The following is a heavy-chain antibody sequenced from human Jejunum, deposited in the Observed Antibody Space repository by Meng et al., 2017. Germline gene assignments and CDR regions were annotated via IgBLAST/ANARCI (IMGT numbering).Heavy chain of an antibody. D-gene: IGHD1-1*01. CDR3: ARAISNWDGYGPNWFDT. J-gene: IGHJ5*02. CDR2: TYYRAKWWN. CDR1: GDSVSSIDAT. Sequence: QGQPELSGPGLVKPSQTLSLTCAISGDSVSSIDATWNWIRQSPSRGLEWLGRTYYRAKWWNGYAPSVESRITINPDTSKNQLTLHLNSVTPEDTAVYYCARAISNWDGYGPNWFDTWGQGTLVTVSS. V-gene: IGHV6-1*01.